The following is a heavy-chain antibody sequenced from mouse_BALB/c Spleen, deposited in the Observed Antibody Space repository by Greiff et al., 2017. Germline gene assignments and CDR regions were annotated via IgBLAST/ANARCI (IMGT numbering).Heavy chain of an antibody. J-gene: IGHJ4*01. Sequence: VQLVESGPELVRPGVSVKISCKGSGYTFTDYAMHWVKQSHAKSLEWIGVISTYSGNTNYNQKFKGKATMTVDKSSSTAYMELARLTSEDSAIYYCARSASYPYAMDYWGQGTSVTVSS. V-gene: IGHV1-67*01. CDR1: GYTFTDYA. CDR2: ISTYSGNT. D-gene: IGHD2-10*01. CDR3: ARSASYPYAMDY.